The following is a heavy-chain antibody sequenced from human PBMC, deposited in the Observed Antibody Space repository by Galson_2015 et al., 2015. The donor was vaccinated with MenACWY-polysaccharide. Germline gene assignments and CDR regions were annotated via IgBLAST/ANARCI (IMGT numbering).Heavy chain of an antibody. D-gene: IGHD3-22*01. CDR1: GYTFTSYY. Sequence: SVKVSCKASGYTFTSYYMHWVRQAPGQGLEWMGIINPSGGSTSYAQKFQGRVTMTRDTSTSTVYMELSSLRSEDTAVYYCARVRNYYDSSGYGGGVTEFDYWGQGTLVTVSS. J-gene: IGHJ4*02. CDR3: ARVRNYYDSSGYGGGVTEFDY. CDR2: INPSGGST. V-gene: IGHV1-46*03.